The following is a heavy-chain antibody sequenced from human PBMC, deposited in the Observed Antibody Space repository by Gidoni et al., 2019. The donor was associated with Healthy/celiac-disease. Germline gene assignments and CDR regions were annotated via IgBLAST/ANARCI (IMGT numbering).Heavy chain of an antibody. CDR1: GFTFSSYG. D-gene: IGHD3-22*01. Sequence: QVQLVAPGGGLGQPGRSLRLSCAPSGFTFSSYGMHWVRQAPGKGLEWVAVISYDGSNKYYADSVKGRFTISRDNSKNTLYLQMNSLRAEDTAVYYCAKDPTMIVVVTYFDYWGQGTLVTVSS. V-gene: IGHV3-30*18. J-gene: IGHJ4*02. CDR2: ISYDGSNK. CDR3: AKDPTMIVVVTYFDY.